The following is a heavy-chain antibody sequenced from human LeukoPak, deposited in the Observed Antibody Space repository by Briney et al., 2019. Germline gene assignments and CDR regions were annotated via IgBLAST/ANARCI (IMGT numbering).Heavy chain of an antibody. CDR3: ARGGGYNDY. Sequence: ASVKVSCKASGYTFTRYGITWVRQAPGQGLEWMGWISAYNGDTNYAQKFQDRVTVTTDTSARIAYMEVRSLTSDDTAVYYCARGGGYNDYWGQGTLVTVSS. CDR2: ISAYNGDT. D-gene: IGHD5-24*01. V-gene: IGHV1-18*01. J-gene: IGHJ4*02. CDR1: GYTFTRYG.